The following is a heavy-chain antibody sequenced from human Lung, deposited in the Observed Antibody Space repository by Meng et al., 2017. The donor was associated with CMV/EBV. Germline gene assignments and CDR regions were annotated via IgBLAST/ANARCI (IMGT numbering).Heavy chain of an antibody. CDR3: ARCYDFWSCDYSQDHYYDYGMDV. D-gene: IGHD3-3*01. CDR2: MNPNSGNT. V-gene: IGHV1-8*01. CDR1: GYTFTSYD. J-gene: IGHJ6*02. Sequence: XAKVSCXASGYTFTSYDTNCGRQATGQGLEWMGWMNPNSGNTGYAQKFQGRVTMTRNTSMSTAYMELSSLRSEDTAVYYCARCYDFWSCDYSQDHYYDYGMDVWGQGTTVTVSS.